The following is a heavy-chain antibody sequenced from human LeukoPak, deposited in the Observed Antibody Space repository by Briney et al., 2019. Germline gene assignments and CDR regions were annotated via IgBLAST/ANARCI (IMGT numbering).Heavy chain of an antibody. CDR3: ARDPSWERPRSFDY. D-gene: IGHD1-26*01. J-gene: IGHJ4*02. V-gene: IGHV3-7*01. CDR2: IKQDGSEK. Sequence: PGGSLRLSCAASGFTFSSYWMSWVRQAPGKGLEWVANIKQDGSEKYYVDSVKGRFTISRDNAKNSLYLQMNSLRAEDTAVYYCARDPSWERPRSFDYWGQGTLVTVSS. CDR1: GFTFSSYW.